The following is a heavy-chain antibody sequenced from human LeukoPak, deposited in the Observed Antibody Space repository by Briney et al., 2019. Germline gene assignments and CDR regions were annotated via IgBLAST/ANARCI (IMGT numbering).Heavy chain of an antibody. CDR2: ISSSGSTI. CDR3: ARDSSGWYYFDY. J-gene: IGHJ4*02. V-gene: IGHV3-48*03. Sequence: GGSLRLSCAASGFIFNEMNWVRQAPGEGLEWVSHISSSGSTIYYADSVKGRFTISRDNAKNSLYLQMNSLRAEDTAVYYCARDSSGWYYFDYWGQGTLVTVSS. D-gene: IGHD6-19*01. CDR1: GFIFNE.